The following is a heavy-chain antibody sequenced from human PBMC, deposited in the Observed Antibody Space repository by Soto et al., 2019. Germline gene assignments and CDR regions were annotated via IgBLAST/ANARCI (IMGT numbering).Heavy chain of an antibody. CDR1: GGSISSGGYY. CDR3: ARDRYCSSTSCYWDRDGMDV. Sequence: QVQLQESGPGLVKPSQTLSLTCTVSGGSISSGGYYWSWIRQHPGKGLEWIGYIYYSGSTYYNPSLKVRVTISVDTSKTQFSLRLSSVPAADTAVYYCARDRYCSSTSCYWDRDGMDVWGQGTTVTVSS. D-gene: IGHD2-2*01. CDR2: IYYSGST. J-gene: IGHJ6*02. V-gene: IGHV4-31*03.